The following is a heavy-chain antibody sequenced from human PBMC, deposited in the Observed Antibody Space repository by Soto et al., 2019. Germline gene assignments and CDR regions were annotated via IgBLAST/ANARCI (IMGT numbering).Heavy chain of an antibody. J-gene: IGHJ6*02. CDR2: IYYSGST. CDR1: GGSISSGGYY. D-gene: IGHD6-13*01. V-gene: IGHV4-31*02. Sequence: TSETLSLTXTVSGGSISSGGYYWSWIRQHPGKGLEWIGYIYYSGSTYYNPSLKSRVTISVDTSKNQFSLKLSSVTAADTAVYYCARDPGIAAAGSYYGMDVWGQGTTVTVSS. CDR3: ARDPGIAAAGSYYGMDV.